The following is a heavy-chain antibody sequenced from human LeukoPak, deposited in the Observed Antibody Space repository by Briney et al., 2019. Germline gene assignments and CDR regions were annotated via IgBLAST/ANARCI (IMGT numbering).Heavy chain of an antibody. CDR3: TRVIVAVPGYFDYFDF. V-gene: IGHV3-7*01. D-gene: IGHD6-19*01. J-gene: IGHJ4*02. Sequence: GGSLRLSCAASGFSFSNHYMRWIRQAPGKGLEWVANINEDGSNKWHLGSVKGRFTVSRDNARNALYLQMNSLRVEDTVVYYCTRVIVAVPGYFDYFDFWGQGALVTVSS. CDR1: GFSFSNHY. CDR2: INEDGSNK.